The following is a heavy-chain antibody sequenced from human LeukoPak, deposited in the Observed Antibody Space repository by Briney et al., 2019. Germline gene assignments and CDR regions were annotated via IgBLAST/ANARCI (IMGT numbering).Heavy chain of an antibody. V-gene: IGHV4-61*01. J-gene: IGHJ4*02. CDR1: GGSVSSGSYF. D-gene: IGHD6-13*01. CDR2: IYYTGST. Sequence: SETLSLTCTASGGSVSSGSYFWSWIRQPPGKGLEWIGYIYYTGSTNYNPSLKSRVTMSVDTSKNQFSLKLSSVTAADTAVYFCAREVSSTSTCIDYWGQGTLVTVSS. CDR3: AREVSSTSTCIDY.